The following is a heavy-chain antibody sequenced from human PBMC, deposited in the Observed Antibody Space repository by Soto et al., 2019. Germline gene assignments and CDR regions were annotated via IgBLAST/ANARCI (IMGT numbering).Heavy chain of an antibody. J-gene: IGHJ4*02. Sequence: GGSLRLSCAASGFTFSSYAMNWVRQAPGKGLEWVSAVNSSGDTTYYADSVKGRFTISRDNSKNTLYLQMNSLRAEDTAVYYCVKGFQQLAKGNFDYWGQGTLVTVSS. D-gene: IGHD6-13*01. V-gene: IGHV3-23*01. CDR3: VKGFQQLAKGNFDY. CDR1: GFTFSSYA. CDR2: VNSSGDTT.